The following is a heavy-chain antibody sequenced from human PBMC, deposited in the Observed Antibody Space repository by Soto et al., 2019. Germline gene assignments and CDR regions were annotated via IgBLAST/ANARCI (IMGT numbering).Heavy chain of an antibody. D-gene: IGHD3-10*01. Sequence: EVQLVESGGGLVQPGRSLRLSCEASGFKFGDYAMHWVRQAPGKGLEWVSGVSWNSEIVGYADSVKGRFTISRDNAKNSLYLEMNSLRTEDTALYYCATDHTHYYYYNGMDVWGPGTTVTV. CDR2: VSWNSEIV. CDR1: GFKFGDYA. CDR3: ATDHTHYYYYNGMDV. J-gene: IGHJ6*02. V-gene: IGHV3-9*01.